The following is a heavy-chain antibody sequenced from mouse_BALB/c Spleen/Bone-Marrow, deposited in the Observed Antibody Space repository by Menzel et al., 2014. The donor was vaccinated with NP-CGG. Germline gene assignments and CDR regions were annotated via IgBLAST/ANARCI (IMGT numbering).Heavy chain of an antibody. V-gene: IGHV3-8*02. Sequence: EVQLVESGPSLVKPSQTLSLTCSVTGDSITSSYWNWIRKFPGNKLEHMGYISYSGNAYYNPSLKSRISLTRDTSKNQYYLQLNSVTTEDTATYFCARGNGYHFDYWGQGTTLTVSS. CDR2: ISYSGNA. CDR3: ARGNGYHFDY. CDR1: GDSITSSY. D-gene: IGHD1-2*01. J-gene: IGHJ2*01.